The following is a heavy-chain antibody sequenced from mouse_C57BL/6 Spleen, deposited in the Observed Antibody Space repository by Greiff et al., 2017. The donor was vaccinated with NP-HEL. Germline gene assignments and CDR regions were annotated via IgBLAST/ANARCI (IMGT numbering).Heavy chain of an antibody. CDR3: ARGPTVVADWYFDV. CDR2: ISYDGSN. D-gene: IGHD1-1*01. CDR1: GYSITSGYY. J-gene: IGHJ1*03. Sequence: ESGPGLVKPSQSLSLTCSVTGYSITSGYYWNWIRQFPGNKLEWMGYISYDGSNNYNPSLKNRISITRDTSKNQFFLKLNSVTTEDTATYYCARGPTVVADWYFDVWGTGTTVTVSS. V-gene: IGHV3-6*01.